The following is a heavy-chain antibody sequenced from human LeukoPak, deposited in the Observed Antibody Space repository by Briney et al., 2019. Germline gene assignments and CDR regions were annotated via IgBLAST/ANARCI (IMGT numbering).Heavy chain of an antibody. CDR3: ASSRPYGDYYYYYYGMDV. D-gene: IGHD4-17*01. V-gene: IGHV4-34*01. CDR2: INHSGGT. Sequence: PSETLSLTCAVYGGSFSGYYWSWIRQPPGKGLEWIGEINHSGGTNYNPSLKSRVTISVDTSKNQFSLKLSSVTAADTAVYYCASSRPYGDYYYYYYGMDVWGQGTTVTVSS. J-gene: IGHJ6*02. CDR1: GGSFSGYY.